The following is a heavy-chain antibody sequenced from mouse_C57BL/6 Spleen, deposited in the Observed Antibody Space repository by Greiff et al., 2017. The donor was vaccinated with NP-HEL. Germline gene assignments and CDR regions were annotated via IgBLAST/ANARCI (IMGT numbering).Heavy chain of an antibody. V-gene: IGHV5-16*01. CDR3: ARVDYYGSSLYYFDY. CDR1: GFTFSDYY. J-gene: IGHJ2*01. CDR2: INYDGSST. Sequence: EVQVVESEGGLVQPGSSMKLSCTASGFTFSDYYMAWVRQVPEKGLEWVANINYDGSSTYYLDSLKSRFIISRDNAKNILYLQMSSLKSEDTATYYCARVDYYGSSLYYFDYWGQGTTLTVSS. D-gene: IGHD1-1*01.